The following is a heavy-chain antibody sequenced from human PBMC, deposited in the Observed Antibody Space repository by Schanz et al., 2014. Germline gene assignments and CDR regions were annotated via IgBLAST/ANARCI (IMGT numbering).Heavy chain of an antibody. CDR3: AKIERNED. CDR1: GFPFSDYF. Sequence: VQLAESGGGLVQPGGSLRLSCTASGFPFSDYFMAWIRQPPGRGLEWVSYIGNGGVTIYYADSVKGRFTISRDNSKNTLYLQMNSLRAEDTAVYFCAKIERNEDWGQGTLVTVSS. D-gene: IGHD1-1*01. J-gene: IGHJ4*02. CDR2: IGNGGVTI. V-gene: IGHV3-11*01.